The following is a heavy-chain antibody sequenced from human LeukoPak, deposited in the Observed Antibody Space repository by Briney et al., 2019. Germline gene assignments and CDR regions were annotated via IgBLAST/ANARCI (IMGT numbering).Heavy chain of an antibody. CDR3: ARVSDVVAAYFDY. CDR1: GGSVSSGSYY. V-gene: IGHV4-61*01. D-gene: IGHD5-12*01. J-gene: IGHJ4*02. CDR2: IYYSGST. Sequence: PSETLSLTCTVSGGSVSSGSYYWSWIRQPPGKGLEWIGYIYYSGSTNYNPSLKSRVTISVDTSKNQFSLKLSSVTAADTAVYCCARVSDVVAAYFDYWGQGTLVTVSS.